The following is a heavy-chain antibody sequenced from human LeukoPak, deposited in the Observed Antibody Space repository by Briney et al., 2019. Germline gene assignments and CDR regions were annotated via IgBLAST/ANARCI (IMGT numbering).Heavy chain of an antibody. CDR3: AKDILPTSIAAAGTFDY. CDR1: GFTFDDYA. V-gene: IGHV3-9*01. J-gene: IGHJ4*02. Sequence: GGSLRLSCAASGFTFDDYAMHWVRQAPGKGLEXXXXXSWNSGSIGYADSVKGRFTISRDNAKNSLYLQMNSLRAEDTALYYCAKDILPTSIAAAGTFDYWGQGTLVTVSS. D-gene: IGHD6-13*01. CDR2: XSWNSGSI.